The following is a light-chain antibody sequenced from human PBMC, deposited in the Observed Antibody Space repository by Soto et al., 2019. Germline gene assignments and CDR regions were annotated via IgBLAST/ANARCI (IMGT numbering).Light chain of an antibody. CDR3: QQHYSTPLT. J-gene: IGKJ4*01. Sequence: DIVMTQSPDSLAVSLGERATINCKSSQRVLYSSNNKNYLAWYQQKQGQTPKLLIYWAATRVSGVPERFSGSGSATDFTLTISSLQDEDVAVYYCQQHYSTPLTFGGGTKVEIK. CDR2: WAA. CDR1: QRVLYSSNNKNY. V-gene: IGKV4-1*01.